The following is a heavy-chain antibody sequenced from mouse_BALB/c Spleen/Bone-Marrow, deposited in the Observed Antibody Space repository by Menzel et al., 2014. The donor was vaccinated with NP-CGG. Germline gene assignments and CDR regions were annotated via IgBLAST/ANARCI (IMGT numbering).Heavy chain of an antibody. CDR1: GFDFSRYW. V-gene: IGHV4-1*02. D-gene: IGHD1-1*01. CDR2: INPDCSTI. J-gene: IGHJ3*01. CDR3: ARLGYYGTFAY. Sequence: VQLQQSGGGLVQPGGSLKLSCAASGFDFSRYWMSWVRQAPGKGLEWIGEINPDCSTINYTPSLKDKFIISRDNAKNTLYLQMSKVRSEDTALYYCARLGYYGTFAYWGQGTLVTVSA.